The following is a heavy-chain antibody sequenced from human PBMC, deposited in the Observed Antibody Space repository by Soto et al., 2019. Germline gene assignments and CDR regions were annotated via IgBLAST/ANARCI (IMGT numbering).Heavy chain of an antibody. Sequence: PSETLSLTCTVSGGSISSGGYYWSWIRQHPGKGLEWIGYIYYSGSTYYNPSLKSRVTISVDTSKNQFSLKLSSVTAADTAVYYCARTGRIAIFGVVTEFDPWGPGTLVTVSS. V-gene: IGHV4-31*03. D-gene: IGHD3-3*01. CDR1: GGSISSGGYY. J-gene: IGHJ5*02. CDR2: IYYSGST. CDR3: ARTGRIAIFGVVTEFDP.